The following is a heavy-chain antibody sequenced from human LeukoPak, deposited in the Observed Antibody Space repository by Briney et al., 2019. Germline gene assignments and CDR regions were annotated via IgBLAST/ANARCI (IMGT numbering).Heavy chain of an antibody. V-gene: IGHV3-33*01. CDR1: GFSFRSYG. J-gene: IGHJ4*02. D-gene: IGHD4-17*01. CDR2: IWYDGSNK. Sequence: PGGSLRLSCEASGFSFRSYGMHWVRQAPGKGLKWVSVIWYDGSNKYYADSVKGRFTISRDNSKNTLYLQMNSLRVEDTAVYYCARDGPAGDHGVTTYYFDYWGQGTLVTVSS. CDR3: ARDGPAGDHGVTTYYFDY.